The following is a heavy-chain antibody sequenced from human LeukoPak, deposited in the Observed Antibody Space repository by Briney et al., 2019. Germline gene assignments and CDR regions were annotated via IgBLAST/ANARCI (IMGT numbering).Heavy chain of an antibody. CDR1: GFTFSSYV. V-gene: IGHV3-23*01. D-gene: IGHD1-26*01. Sequence: GGSLRLSCAASGFTFSSYVLNWVRQAPEKGLEWVSAISGSGGSTYYTDSVKGRFTISRDNSKNTLYLQMNSLRAEDTAVYYCVKDGVSWQLLAHWGQGTLVTVSS. J-gene: IGHJ4*02. CDR2: ISGSGGST. CDR3: VKDGVSWQLLAH.